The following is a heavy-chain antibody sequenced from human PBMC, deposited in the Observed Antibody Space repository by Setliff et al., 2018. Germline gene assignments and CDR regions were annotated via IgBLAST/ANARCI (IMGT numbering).Heavy chain of an antibody. Sequence: LRLSCAASGFTFSSYAMHWVRQAPGKGLEWVAVISYDGSNKYYADSVKGRFTISRDNSKNTLYLQMNSLRAEDTAVYYCARGHSSSWYSFDYWGQGTLVTVSS. J-gene: IGHJ4*02. D-gene: IGHD6-13*01. CDR3: ARGHSSSWYSFDY. V-gene: IGHV3-30-3*01. CDR1: GFTFSSYA. CDR2: ISYDGSNK.